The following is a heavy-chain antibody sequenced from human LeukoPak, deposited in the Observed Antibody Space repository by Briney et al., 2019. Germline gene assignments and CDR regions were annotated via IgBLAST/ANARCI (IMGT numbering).Heavy chain of an antibody. CDR1: GFTFSSYA. CDR2: ISGSGGST. J-gene: IGHJ4*02. V-gene: IGHV3-23*01. CDR3: AKDRRSTAMVMLLWDY. Sequence: PGGSLRLSCAASGFTFSSYAISWVRQAPGKGLEWVSAISGSGGSTYYADSVKGRFTISSDNSKNTLYLQMNSLRAEDTAVYYCAKDRRSTAMVMLLWDYWGQGTLVIVSS. D-gene: IGHD5-18*01.